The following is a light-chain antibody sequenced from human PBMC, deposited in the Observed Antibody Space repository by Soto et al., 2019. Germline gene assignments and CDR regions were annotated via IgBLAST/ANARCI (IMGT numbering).Light chain of an antibody. Sequence: QSVLTQPPSVSGAPGQGVTLSCTGSSSNLGAGFDVHWYQQLPGTAPKLLTYGNNNRPSGVPDRFSGSRSGTSASLAITGRETEDEADYFCLSYDSSLRGWVFGGGTKLTVL. CDR3: LSYDSSLRGWV. V-gene: IGLV1-40*01. CDR1: SSNLGAGFD. CDR2: GNN. J-gene: IGLJ3*02.